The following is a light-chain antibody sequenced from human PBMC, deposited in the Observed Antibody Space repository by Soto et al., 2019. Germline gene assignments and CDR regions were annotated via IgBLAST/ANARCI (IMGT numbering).Light chain of an antibody. CDR2: KAS. J-gene: IGKJ4*01. CDR3: QQYEKWPLT. CDR1: QSISSW. Sequence: DIQITQSPSTLSASVGDRVTITCRASQSISSWLAWYQQKPGKAPKILIYKASTLKSGVPSRFSGSGSGTEFTLTISSLQSEDFAVYHCQQYEKWPLTFGGGTKVDIK. V-gene: IGKV1-5*03.